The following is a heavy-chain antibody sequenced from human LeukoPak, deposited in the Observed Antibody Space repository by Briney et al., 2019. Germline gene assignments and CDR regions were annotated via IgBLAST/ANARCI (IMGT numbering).Heavy chain of an antibody. D-gene: IGHD5-12*01. V-gene: IGHV4-34*01. CDR2: INHSGST. Sequence: NPSETLSLTCAVYGGSFSGDYWSWIRQPPGKGLEWIGEINHSGSTNYNPSLKSRVTISVDTSKNQFSLKLSSVNAADTAVCYCVGVGGYEMDYWGQGTLVTVSS. CDR3: VGVGGYEMDY. CDR1: GGSFSGDY. J-gene: IGHJ4*02.